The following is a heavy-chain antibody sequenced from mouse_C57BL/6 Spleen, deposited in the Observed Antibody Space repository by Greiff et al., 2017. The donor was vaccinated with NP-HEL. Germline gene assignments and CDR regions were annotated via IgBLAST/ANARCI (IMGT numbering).Heavy chain of an antibody. J-gene: IGHJ3*01. CDR2: IDPSDSYT. V-gene: IGHV1-50*01. CDR3: ASKDYYGSSSAY. Sequence: VQLQQSGAELVKPGASVKLSCKASGYTFTSYWMQWVKQRPGQGLEWIGEIDPSDSYTNYNQKFKGKATLTVDTSSSTAYMQLSSLTSEDSAVYYCASKDYYGSSSAYWGQGTLVTVSA. CDR1: GYTFTSYW. D-gene: IGHD1-1*01.